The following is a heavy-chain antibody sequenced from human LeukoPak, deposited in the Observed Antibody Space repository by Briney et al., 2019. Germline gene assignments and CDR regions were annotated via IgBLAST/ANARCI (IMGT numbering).Heavy chain of an antibody. D-gene: IGHD4-11*01. J-gene: IGHJ4*02. CDR1: GFTFSHYG. CDR3: AKDAQRGFDYSNSLEY. CDR2: IWFDGTNQ. Sequence: GGSLRLSCAAAGFTFSHYGMHWVRQAPGKGLEWVAVIWFDGTNQYYAESVKGRVTISRDDSAKTVYLQMNSLRREATGVYYCAKDAQRGFDYSNSLEYWGQGTPVTVST. V-gene: IGHV3-33*06.